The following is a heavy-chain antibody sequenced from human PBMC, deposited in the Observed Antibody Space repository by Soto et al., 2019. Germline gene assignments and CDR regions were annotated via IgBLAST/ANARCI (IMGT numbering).Heavy chain of an antibody. V-gene: IGHV1-18*01. CDR2: SSPYNGNT. CDR1: GYTFINYD. CDR3: ERGRITDLGTCDS. D-gene: IGHD1-20*01. J-gene: IGHJ4*02. Sequence: QVQLVQSGAEMKKPGASVKVSCKASGYTFINYDISWLRQAPGQGLEWMGWSSPYNGNTNYAHTFQGRVTMTAETSASTGYMELRSLRSDDTAVYFCERGRITDLGTCDSWGQVTLVTVSS.